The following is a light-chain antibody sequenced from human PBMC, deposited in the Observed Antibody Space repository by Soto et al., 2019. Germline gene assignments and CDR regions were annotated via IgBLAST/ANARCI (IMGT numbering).Light chain of an antibody. CDR1: SSDVGGYNS. V-gene: IGLV2-11*01. J-gene: IGLJ3*02. Sequence: QSALTQPRSVSGSPGQSVTISCTGTSSDVGGYNSVSWYQQHPGKAPKLMIYDVTKRPSGVPDHFSGSKFGYTASLTISGLQAEDEADYFCCSYAGSYTWVFGGGIKLTVL. CDR2: DVT. CDR3: CSYAGSYTWV.